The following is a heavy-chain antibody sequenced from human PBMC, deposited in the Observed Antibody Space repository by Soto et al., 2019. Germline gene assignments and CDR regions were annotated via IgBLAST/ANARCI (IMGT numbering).Heavy chain of an antibody. Sequence: SETLSLTCTVSGGSISSGGYYWSWIRQHPGKGLEWIGYIYYSGSTYYNPSLKSRVTISVDTSKNQFSLKLSSVTAADTAVYYFARAPYGDYVRIHYWGQGILVTVSS. CDR2: IYYSGST. CDR3: ARAPYGDYVRIHY. D-gene: IGHD4-17*01. CDR1: GGSISSGGYY. J-gene: IGHJ4*02. V-gene: IGHV4-31*03.